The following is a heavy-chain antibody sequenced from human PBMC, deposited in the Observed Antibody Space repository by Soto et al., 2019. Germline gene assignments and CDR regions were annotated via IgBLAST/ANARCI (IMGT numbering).Heavy chain of an antibody. CDR1: GGSFSGYY. J-gene: IGHJ4*02. CDR2: INHSGST. CDR3: ARVPTYYYDSSGYSYYFDY. V-gene: IGHV4-34*01. D-gene: IGHD3-22*01. Sequence: SETLSLTCAVYGGSFSGYYWSWIRQPPGKGLEWIGEINHSGSTNYNPSLKSRVTISVDTSKNQFSLKLSSVTAADTAVYYCARVPTYYYDSSGYSYYFDYWGQGTLVTVSS.